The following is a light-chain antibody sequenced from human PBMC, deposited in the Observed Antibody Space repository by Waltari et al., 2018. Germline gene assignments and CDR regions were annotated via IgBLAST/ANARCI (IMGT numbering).Light chain of an antibody. Sequence: DIQMTQSPSTLSASVGARVTITCRASQSNKSWLAWYQQKPGKAPKLLIYDGTSLESGVPSRFSGSESGTEFTLTVSSLQPDDFATYYCQQYHKYPYTFGQGTKLEIK. CDR1: QSNKSW. CDR2: DGT. J-gene: IGKJ2*01. CDR3: QQYHKYPYT. V-gene: IGKV1-5*01.